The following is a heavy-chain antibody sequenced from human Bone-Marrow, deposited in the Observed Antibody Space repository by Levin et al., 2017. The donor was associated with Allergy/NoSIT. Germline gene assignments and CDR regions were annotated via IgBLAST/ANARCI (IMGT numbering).Heavy chain of an antibody. V-gene: IGHV1-69*13. D-gene: IGHD4/OR15-4a*01. CDR2: TMSIAGTT. CDR1: GGTFSSYT. J-gene: IGHJ6*02. CDR3: STSTIGGYYGMDV. Sequence: SVKVSCKASGGTFSSYTFNWVRQAPGRGLEWMGGTMSIAGTTNYAPRFQDRVTITADESASTAYMELSSLRSEDTALYYCSTSTIGGYYGMDVWGQGTTVTVSS.